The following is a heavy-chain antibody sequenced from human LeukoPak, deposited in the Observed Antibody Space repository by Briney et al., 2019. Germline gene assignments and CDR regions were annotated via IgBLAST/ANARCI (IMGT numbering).Heavy chain of an antibody. D-gene: IGHD4-17*01. CDR1: GFTFSSYS. J-gene: IGHJ5*02. V-gene: IGHV3-21*01. CDR3: AGTPTVTNWFDP. CDR2: ISSSSSYI. Sequence: PGGSLRLTCAASGFTFSSYSMNWVRQAPGKGLEWVSSISSSSSYIYYADSVKGRFTISRGNAKNSLYLQMNSLRAEDTAVYYCAGTPTVTNWFDPWGQGTLVTVSS.